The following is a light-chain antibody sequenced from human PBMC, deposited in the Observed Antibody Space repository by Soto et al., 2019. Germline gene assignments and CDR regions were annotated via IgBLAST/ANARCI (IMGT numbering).Light chain of an antibody. V-gene: IGKV1-9*01. CDR1: QGISSY. CDR3: QQFDSYPIT. CDR2: AAS. Sequence: DIQLTQSPSFLSASEGDRVTITCRASQGISSYLAWYQQKPGSAPKLLIYAASTLQTGVPSRFSGSGSGTEFTLTISSLQPEDFAIYYCQQFDSYPITFGQGTRLEIK. J-gene: IGKJ5*01.